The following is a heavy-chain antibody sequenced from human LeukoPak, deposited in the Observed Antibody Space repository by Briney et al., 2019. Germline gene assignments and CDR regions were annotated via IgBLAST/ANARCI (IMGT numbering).Heavy chain of an antibody. V-gene: IGHV4-59*12. CDR1: GGSMSSYY. J-gene: IGHJ3*02. D-gene: IGHD5-12*01. CDR2: IYYSGST. CDR3: ARIYGRGAFDI. Sequence: SETLSLTCTVSGGSMSSYYWSWIRQPPRKGLEWIGYIYYSGSTKYNPSLKSRVTISVDTSKNQFSLKLSSVTAADTAVYYCARIYGRGAFDIWGQGTMVTVSS.